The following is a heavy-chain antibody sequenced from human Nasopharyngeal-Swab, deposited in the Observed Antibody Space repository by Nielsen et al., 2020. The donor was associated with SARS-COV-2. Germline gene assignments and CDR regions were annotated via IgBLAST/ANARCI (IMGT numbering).Heavy chain of an antibody. CDR3: ATINYFHHRSFSFEY. CDR1: GDTFSNYG. Sequence: SVKVSCKTSGDTFSNYGISWVRQAPGQGLEWVGRVIPILNTSNYALKFQGRVSVTAEKSTNTAYMELSSLRSEDTAVYYCATINYFHHRSFSFEYWGQGSLVTVSS. CDR2: VIPILNTS. D-gene: IGHD3-10*01. V-gene: IGHV1-69*04. J-gene: IGHJ4*02.